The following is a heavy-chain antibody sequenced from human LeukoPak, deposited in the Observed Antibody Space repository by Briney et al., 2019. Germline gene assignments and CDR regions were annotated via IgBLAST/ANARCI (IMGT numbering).Heavy chain of an antibody. J-gene: IGHJ6*03. V-gene: IGHV3-9*01. CDR3: AKSHSSSWYIYYMDV. CDR1: GFTFDDYG. D-gene: IGHD6-13*01. CDR2: ISWNSGSI. Sequence: GGSLRLSCAASGFTFDDYGMNWVRQAPGKGLEWVSGISWNSGSIGYADSVRGRFTISRDNAKNSLYLQMNSLRAEDTALYYCAKSHSSSWYIYYMDVWGKGTTVTVSS.